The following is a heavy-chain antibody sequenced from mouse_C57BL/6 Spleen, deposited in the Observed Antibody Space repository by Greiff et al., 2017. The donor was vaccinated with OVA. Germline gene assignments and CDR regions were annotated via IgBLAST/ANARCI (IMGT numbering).Heavy chain of an antibody. CDR3: ARGGYGRYFDV. CDR2: ISSGSSTI. CDR1: GFTFSDYG. J-gene: IGHJ1*03. D-gene: IGHD1-2*01. V-gene: IGHV5-17*01. Sequence: DVMLVESGGGLVKPGGSLKLSCAASGFTFSDYGMHWVRQAPEKGLEWVAYISSGSSTIYYADTVKGRFTISRDNAKNTLFLQMTSLRSEDTAMYYCARGGYGRYFDVWGTGTTVTVSS.